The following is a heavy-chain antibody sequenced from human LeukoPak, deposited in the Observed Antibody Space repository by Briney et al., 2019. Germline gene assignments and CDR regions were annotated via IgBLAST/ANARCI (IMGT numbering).Heavy chain of an antibody. V-gene: IGHV3-23*01. CDR2: ISGSGGST. CDR3: ASRENNYGLGD. Sequence: GGSLRLSCAASGFTFSSYAMSWVRQAPGKGLEWVSAISGSGGSTYYADSVKGRFTISRDNAKNSLYLQMNSLRAEDTAVYFCASRENNYGLGDWGQGTLVTVSS. J-gene: IGHJ1*01. CDR1: GFTFSSYA. D-gene: IGHD3-10*01.